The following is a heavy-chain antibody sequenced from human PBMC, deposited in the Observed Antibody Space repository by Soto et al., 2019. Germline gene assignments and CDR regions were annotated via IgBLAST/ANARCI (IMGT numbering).Heavy chain of an antibody. Sequence: QVQLVQSGDEVRKPGSSVKVSCKASGYIFVNYGIAWVRQAPGQGLEWMGWISPYSGNTQYASKVQGRLSKTTDTAKTTAYMDGGSLTPAETAVYYCAMVDNCVTPAPQDVWGQGTTVTVSS. CDR3: AMVDNCVTPAPQDV. V-gene: IGHV1-18*01. CDR1: GYIFVNYG. J-gene: IGHJ6*02. D-gene: IGHD5-12*01. CDR2: ISPYSGNT.